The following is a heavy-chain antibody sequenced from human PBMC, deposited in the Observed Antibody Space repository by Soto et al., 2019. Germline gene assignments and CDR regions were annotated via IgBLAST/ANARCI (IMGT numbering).Heavy chain of an antibody. CDR1: GYTFTSYG. Sequence: ASVKVSCKASGYTFTSYGISWVRQAPGQGLEWMGWISAYNGNTNYAQKLQGRVTMTTDTSTSTAYMELRSLRSDDTAVYYCARVVAIAAAARCFDPWGQGTLVTVSS. CDR2: ISAYNGNT. CDR3: ARVVAIAAAARCFDP. J-gene: IGHJ5*02. V-gene: IGHV1-18*01. D-gene: IGHD6-13*01.